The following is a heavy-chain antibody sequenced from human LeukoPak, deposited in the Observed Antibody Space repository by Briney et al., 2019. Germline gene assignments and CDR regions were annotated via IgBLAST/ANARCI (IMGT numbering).Heavy chain of an antibody. CDR2: ISGSGGST. CDR1: GFTFDDYG. CDR3: AKSEWLRWMGAFDI. V-gene: IGHV3-23*01. Sequence: GGSLRLSCAASGFTFDDYGMSWVRQAPGKGLEWVSAISGSGGSTYYADSVKGRFTISRDNSKNTLYLQMNSLRAEDTAVYYCAKSEWLRWMGAFDIWGQGTMVTVSS. D-gene: IGHD5-12*01. J-gene: IGHJ3*02.